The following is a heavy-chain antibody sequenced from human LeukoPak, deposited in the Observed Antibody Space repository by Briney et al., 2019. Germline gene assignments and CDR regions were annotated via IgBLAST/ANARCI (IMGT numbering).Heavy chain of an antibody. CDR3: TREEAAAGLSPLDY. CDR1: GFTFGDYA. V-gene: IGHV3-49*05. J-gene: IGHJ4*02. D-gene: IGHD6-13*01. Sequence: KTGGSLRLSCTASGFTFGDYAMSWFRQAPGKGLEWVGFIRSKAYGGTTEYAAAVKGRFNISRDDSKSIAYLQMNSLKTEDTAVYYCTREEAAAGLSPLDYWGQGTLVTVSS. CDR2: IRSKAYGGTT.